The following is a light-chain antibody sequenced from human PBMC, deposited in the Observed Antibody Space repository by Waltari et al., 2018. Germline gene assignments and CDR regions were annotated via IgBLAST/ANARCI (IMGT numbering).Light chain of an antibody. Sequence: DMQMTQSPSSLSASVGDRVTITCRASQSIGAHLNWYQQKPGRAPKVLIYGASTLQSGVPSRFSGAGSGTHFTLTISSLQPEDFATYYCQQNSLNPYTFGHGTAVDVK. V-gene: IGKV1-39*01. J-gene: IGKJ3*01. CDR2: GAS. CDR3: QQNSLNPYT. CDR1: QSIGAH.